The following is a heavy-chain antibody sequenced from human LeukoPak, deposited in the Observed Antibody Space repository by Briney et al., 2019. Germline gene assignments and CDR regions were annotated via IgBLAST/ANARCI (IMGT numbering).Heavy chain of an antibody. J-gene: IGHJ3*02. CDR1: GGSISSYY. D-gene: IGHD3-10*01. CDR3: ARDGAQSHYDAFDI. V-gene: IGHV4-59*01. Sequence: TLSVICTVSGGSISSYYWSWIRQPPGKGLEWIGYIYYSGSTNYNPSLKSRVTISVDTSKNQFSLKLSSVTAADTAVYYCARDGAQSHYDAFDIWGQGTMVTVSS. CDR2: IYYSGST.